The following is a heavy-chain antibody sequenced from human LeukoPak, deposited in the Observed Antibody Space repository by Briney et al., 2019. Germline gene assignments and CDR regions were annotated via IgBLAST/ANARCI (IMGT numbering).Heavy chain of an antibody. CDR3: ARAGVVAATPLFY. Sequence: SETLSLTCTVSGGSISSHYWSWIRQPPGKGLEWIGYIYYSGSTNYNPSLKSRVTISVDTSKNQFSLKLSSVTAADTAVYYCARAGVVAATPLFYWGQGTLVTVSS. CDR1: GGSISSHY. J-gene: IGHJ4*02. V-gene: IGHV4-59*11. CDR2: IYYSGST. D-gene: IGHD2-15*01.